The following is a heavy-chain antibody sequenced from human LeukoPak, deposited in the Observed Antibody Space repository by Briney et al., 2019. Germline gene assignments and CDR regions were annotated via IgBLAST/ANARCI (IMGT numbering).Heavy chain of an antibody. Sequence: TSETLSLTCTVSGGSISSYYWSWIRQPAGKGLEWIGRIYTSGSTNYNPSLKRRVTMSVDTSKNQFSLKLSSVTAADTAVYYCAREGYSSGWYGYSGVDFDYWGQGTLVTVSS. CDR2: IYTSGST. CDR1: GGSISSYY. V-gene: IGHV4-4*07. J-gene: IGHJ4*02. D-gene: IGHD6-19*01. CDR3: AREGYSSGWYGYSGVDFDY.